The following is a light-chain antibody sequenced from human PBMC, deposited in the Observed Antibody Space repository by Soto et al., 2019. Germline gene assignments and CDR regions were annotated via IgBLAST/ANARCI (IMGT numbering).Light chain of an antibody. Sequence: DVVMTQSPLSLPVSLGQPASISCRSSQSVVSSDGNTYLNSVQQTPGHSPRRLIYRVSNRDSGVPARFSGSGSGADFTLKISRVEAEDVGVYYCMQGTHWPPATFGQGTKLEIK. V-gene: IGKV2-30*01. J-gene: IGKJ2*01. CDR3: MQGTHWPPAT. CDR1: QSVVSSDGNTY. CDR2: RVS.